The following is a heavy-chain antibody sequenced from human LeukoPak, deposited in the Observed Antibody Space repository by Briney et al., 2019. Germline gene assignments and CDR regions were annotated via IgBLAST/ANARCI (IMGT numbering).Heavy chain of an antibody. V-gene: IGHV1-69*13. CDR1: GGTFSSYA. CDR2: IIPIFGTA. J-gene: IGHJ6*04. Sequence: GASVKVSCKASGGTFSSYAISWVRQAPGQGLEWMGGIIPIFGTANYAQKFQGRVTITADESTSTAYMGLSSLRSEDTAVYYCAIIPAAMPRYYYYGMDVWGKGTTVTVSS. CDR3: AIIPAAMPRYYYYGMDV. D-gene: IGHD2-2*01.